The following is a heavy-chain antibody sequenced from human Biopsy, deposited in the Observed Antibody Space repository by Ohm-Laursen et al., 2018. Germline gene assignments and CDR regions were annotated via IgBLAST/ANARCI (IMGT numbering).Heavy chain of an antibody. CDR3: ARVGAGAPSIDYFDY. D-gene: IGHD1-26*01. CDR1: GGSIGSFF. V-gene: IGHV4-59*01. Sequence: SETLSLTCTVSGGSIGSFFWSWIRQPPGKGLEWIGYIYYSGSTNYNPSLRSRVTISADRSKNQFSLELSSVTAADTAVYYCARVGAGAPSIDYFDYWGQGALVTVSS. CDR2: IYYSGST. J-gene: IGHJ4*02.